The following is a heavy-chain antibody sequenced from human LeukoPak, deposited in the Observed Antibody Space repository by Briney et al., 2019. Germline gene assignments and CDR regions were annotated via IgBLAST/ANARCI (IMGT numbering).Heavy chain of an antibody. CDR2: IKSKTDGGTT. CDR1: GFTLGNAW. D-gene: IGHD6-13*01. V-gene: IGHV3-15*01. Sequence: GGSLRLSCAASGFTLGNAWIAWVRQAPGRGREWVGRIKSKTDGGTTDYAAPVKGRFTISRDDSKNTLYLQMNSLKTEDTAVYYCTTDATSIAAAGSPLDYWGQGTLVTVSS. J-gene: IGHJ4*02. CDR3: TTDATSIAAAGSPLDY.